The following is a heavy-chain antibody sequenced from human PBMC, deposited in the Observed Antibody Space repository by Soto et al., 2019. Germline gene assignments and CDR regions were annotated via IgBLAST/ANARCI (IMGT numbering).Heavy chain of an antibody. J-gene: IGHJ5*02. Sequence: PSETLSLTCTVSGGSISSYYWSWIRQPPGKGLEWIGYIYYSGSTNYNPSLKSRVTISVDTSKNQFSLKLSSVTAADTAVYYCARAYWWFDPWGQGTLVTVPQ. CDR3: ARAYWWFDP. CDR1: GGSISSYY. D-gene: IGHD2-8*02. V-gene: IGHV4-59*01. CDR2: IYYSGST.